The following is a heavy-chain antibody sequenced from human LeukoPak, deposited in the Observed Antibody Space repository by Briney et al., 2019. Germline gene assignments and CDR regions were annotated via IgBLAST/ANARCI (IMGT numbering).Heavy chain of an antibody. CDR3: AKDALLVGWDGHYYMDV. V-gene: IGHV3-43D*03. D-gene: IGHD6-19*01. J-gene: IGHJ6*03. Sequence: GGSLRLSCAASGFTFDDYAMHWVRQAPGKGLEWVSLISWDGGSTYYADSVKGRFTISRDNSKNSLYLQMNSLRAEDTALYYCAKDALLVGWDGHYYMDVWGKGTTVTVSS. CDR1: GFTFDDYA. CDR2: ISWDGGST.